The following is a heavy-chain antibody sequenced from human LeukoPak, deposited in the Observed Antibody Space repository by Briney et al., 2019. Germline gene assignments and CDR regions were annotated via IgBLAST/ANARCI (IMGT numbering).Heavy chain of an antibody. CDR3: GRLAHNAWYAVDY. Sequence: GGSLRLSCAASEFNFSFYWMTWVRQAPGKGLEWVANILPDGSKKYYLDSVKGRFTVSRDNSTNSLYLEINSLRAEDTALCYCGRLAHNAWYAVDYWGQGTLVTVSS. V-gene: IGHV3-7*01. CDR1: EFNFSFYW. CDR2: ILPDGSKK. D-gene: IGHD2-2*01. J-gene: IGHJ4*02.